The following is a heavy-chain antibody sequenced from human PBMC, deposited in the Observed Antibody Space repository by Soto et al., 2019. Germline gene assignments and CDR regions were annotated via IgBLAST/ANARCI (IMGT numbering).Heavy chain of an antibody. CDR1: GYTFTSYG. V-gene: IGHV1-18*01. CDR2: ITNHKSNT. Sequence: QVQLVQSGTEVKKPGASVKVSCKASGYTFTSYGISWVRQAPGQGLEWRGWITNHKSNTDYAQNSQDRGTMTTDTSTNTAYMDLRSLRSDDTAVYYCEGDRSNNDYWGQGTLVIVSS. D-gene: IGHD2-2*01. J-gene: IGHJ4*02. CDR3: EGDRSNNDY.